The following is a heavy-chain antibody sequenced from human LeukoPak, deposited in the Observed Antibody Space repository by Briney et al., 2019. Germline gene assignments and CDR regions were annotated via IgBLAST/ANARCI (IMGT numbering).Heavy chain of an antibody. Sequence: SETLSLTCAVSGGSISSTNYYWGWIRQPPGRGLEWIGHMYYRGNSFYNPSLKSRVTISVDTSKNQFSLKLSSVTAADTAVYYCARLRRNYSDSWGQGSLVSVSS. V-gene: IGHV4-39*01. J-gene: IGHJ4*02. CDR3: ARLRRNYSDS. CDR2: MYYRGNS. CDR1: GGSISSTNYY.